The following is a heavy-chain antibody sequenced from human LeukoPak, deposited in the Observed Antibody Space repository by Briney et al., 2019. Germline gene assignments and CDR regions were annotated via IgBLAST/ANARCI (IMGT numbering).Heavy chain of an antibody. CDR3: AKDFELWLPLYYFDY. Sequence: GGSLRLSCAASGFTFDDYAMHWVCQAPGKGLEWVSLISGDGGSTYYADSVKGRFTISRDNSKNSLYLQMNSLRTEDTALYYCAKDFELWLPLYYFDYWGQGTLVTVSS. D-gene: IGHD5-18*01. CDR2: ISGDGGST. CDR1: GFTFDDYA. V-gene: IGHV3-43*02. J-gene: IGHJ4*02.